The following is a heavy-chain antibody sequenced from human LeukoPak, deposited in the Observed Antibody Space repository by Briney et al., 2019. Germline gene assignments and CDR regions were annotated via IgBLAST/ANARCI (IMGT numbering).Heavy chain of an antibody. CDR2: INHSGST. D-gene: IGHD5-24*01. CDR3: ARGRDGYNPRPIDY. Sequence: SETLSLTCAVYGGSSSGYYWSWIRQPPGKGLEWIGEINHSGSTNYNPSLKSRVTISVDTSKNQFSLKLSSVTAADTAVYYCARGRDGYNPRPIDYWGQGTLVTVSS. CDR1: GGSSSGYY. V-gene: IGHV4-34*01. J-gene: IGHJ4*02.